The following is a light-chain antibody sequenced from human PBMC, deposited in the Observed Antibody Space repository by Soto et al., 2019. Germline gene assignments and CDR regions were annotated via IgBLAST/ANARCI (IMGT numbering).Light chain of an antibody. J-gene: IGKJ5*01. Sequence: EIVLTQSPGTLSLSPGEGTTLSCRASQRPSNSHVAWYLLKPGQAPRLLIFDTSSRATGIPDRFSGSVSGTDFTLTISRLEPEDFAVFYCQQYGTSEIIFXQGTRLEIK. CDR1: QRPSNSH. CDR3: QQYGTSEII. CDR2: DTS. V-gene: IGKV3-20*01.